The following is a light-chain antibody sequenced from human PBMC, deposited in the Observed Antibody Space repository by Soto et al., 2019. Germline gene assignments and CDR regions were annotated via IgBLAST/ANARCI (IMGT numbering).Light chain of an antibody. CDR2: DVS. V-gene: IGLV2-14*03. CDR3: SSYTSSSTLPTYV. J-gene: IGLJ1*01. Sequence: QSALTQPASVSGSPGQSITISCTGTSSDVGGYNYVSWYQHHPGKAPKLMIYDVSTRPSGVSNRFSGSKSGNTASLIITGLQAEDEADYYCSSYTSSSTLPTYVFGTGTKLTVL. CDR1: SSDVGGYNY.